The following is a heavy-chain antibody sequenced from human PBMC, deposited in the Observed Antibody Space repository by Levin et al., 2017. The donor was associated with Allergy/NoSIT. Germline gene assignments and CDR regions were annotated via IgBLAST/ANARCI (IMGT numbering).Heavy chain of an antibody. CDR1: GFTFSSYS. Sequence: ETLSLTCAASGFTFSSYSMNWVRQAPGKGLEWVSSISSSSSYIYYADSVKGRFTISRDNAKNSLYLQMNSLRAEDTAVYYCARDDSPIDYWGQGTLVTVSS. V-gene: IGHV3-21*01. CDR2: ISSSSSYI. J-gene: IGHJ4*02. CDR3: ARDDSPIDY.